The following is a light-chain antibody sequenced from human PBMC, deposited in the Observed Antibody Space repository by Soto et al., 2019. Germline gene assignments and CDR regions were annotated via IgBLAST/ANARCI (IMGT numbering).Light chain of an antibody. CDR1: QSVSSGY. CDR2: GAS. Sequence: EIVLTQSPGTLSLSPGERATLSCRASQSVSSGYLAWYQQKPGQAPRLLIYGASNRATGIPDRFSGSGSGTDFTLTISRLEPEDFAVYYCQQYGSSPITFGQGTRPEIK. V-gene: IGKV3-20*01. J-gene: IGKJ5*01. CDR3: QQYGSSPIT.